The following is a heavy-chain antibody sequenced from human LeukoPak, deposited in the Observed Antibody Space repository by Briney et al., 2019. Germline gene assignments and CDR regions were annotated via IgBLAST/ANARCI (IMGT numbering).Heavy chain of an antibody. J-gene: IGHJ4*02. CDR2: LNSDGSTT. CDR1: GFTFSSYW. Sequence: GGSLRPSCAASGFTFSSYWMHWVRQAPGKGLVWVSRLNSDGSTTSYADSVKGRFTISRDNAKNTLYLQMNSLRAEDTAVYYCARRSGSYAFDYWGQGTLVTVSS. D-gene: IGHD1-26*01. CDR3: ARRSGSYAFDY. V-gene: IGHV3-74*01.